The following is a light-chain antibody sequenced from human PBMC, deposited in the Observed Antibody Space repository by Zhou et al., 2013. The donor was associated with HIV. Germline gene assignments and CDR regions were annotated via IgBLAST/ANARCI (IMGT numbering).Light chain of an antibody. V-gene: IGKV1-39*01. Sequence: DIQMTQSPSSLSASVGDRVTITCQASQDISNHVHWYQQKPGTAPKLLIYAVSNLFRGVPSRFSGSGSETEFTLTISSLQRDDFATYYCQQSYSIPYTFGQGTELEIK. J-gene: IGKJ2*01. CDR3: QQSYSIPYT. CDR1: QDISNH. CDR2: AVS.